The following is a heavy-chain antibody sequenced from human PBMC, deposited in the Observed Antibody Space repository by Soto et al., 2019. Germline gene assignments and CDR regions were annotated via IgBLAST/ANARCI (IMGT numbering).Heavy chain of an antibody. J-gene: IGHJ3*01. D-gene: IGHD3-10*01. V-gene: IGHV3-23*01. CDR3: AKVARSNENTGHYNDVFDF. Sequence: GGSLRLSCAASGFTFSSYAMSWVRQAPGKGLEWVSAISGSGASTYYADSVKGRFTISRDNSENTLYVQMNSLRAEDTALYYCAKVARSNENTGHYNDVFDFGGKGTLVPVS. CDR1: GFTFSSYA. CDR2: ISGSGAST.